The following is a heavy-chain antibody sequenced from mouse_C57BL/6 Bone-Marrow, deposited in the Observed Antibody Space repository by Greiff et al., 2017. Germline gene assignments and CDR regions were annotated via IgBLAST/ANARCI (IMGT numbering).Heavy chain of an antibody. V-gene: IGHV5-16*01. Sequence: EVKLMESEGGLVQPGSSMKLSCTASGFTFSDYYMAWVRQVPEKGLEWVANINYDGSSTYYLDSLKSRFIISRDNAKNILYLQMSSLKSEDTATYYCARDKWFYFDDWGQGTTLTVSS. CDR3: ARDKWFYFDD. D-gene: IGHD2-2*01. J-gene: IGHJ2*01. CDR1: GFTFSDYY. CDR2: INYDGSST.